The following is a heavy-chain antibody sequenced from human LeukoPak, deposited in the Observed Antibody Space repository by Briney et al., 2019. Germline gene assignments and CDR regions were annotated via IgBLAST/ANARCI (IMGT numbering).Heavy chain of an antibody. CDR3: ARDRTVRFLEWFQDYYMDV. V-gene: IGHV1-24*01. CDR1: GYTLTELS. D-gene: IGHD3-3*01. Sequence: VKVSCKVSGYTLTELSMHWVRQAPGKGLEWMGGFDPEDGETIYAQKFQGRVTMTEDTSTDTAYMELSSLRSEDTAVYYCARDRTVRFLEWFQDYYMDVWGKGTTVTVSS. CDR2: FDPEDGET. J-gene: IGHJ6*03.